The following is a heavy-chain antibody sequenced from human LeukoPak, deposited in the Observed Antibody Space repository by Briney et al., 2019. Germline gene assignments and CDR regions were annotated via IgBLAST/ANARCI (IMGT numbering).Heavy chain of an antibody. J-gene: IGHJ4*02. CDR2: IYHSGST. CDR1: GGSISGSSYY. D-gene: IGHD2-15*01. V-gene: IGHV4-30-2*01. CDR3: ARGGGYSGYDSNCSGGSCYPYYFDY. Sequence: PSETLSLTCTVSGGSISGSSYYWGWIRQPPGKGLEWIGYIYHSGSTYYNPSLKSRVTISVDRSKNQFSLKLSSVTAADTAVYYCARGGGYSGYDSNCSGGSCYPYYFDYWGQGTLVTVSS.